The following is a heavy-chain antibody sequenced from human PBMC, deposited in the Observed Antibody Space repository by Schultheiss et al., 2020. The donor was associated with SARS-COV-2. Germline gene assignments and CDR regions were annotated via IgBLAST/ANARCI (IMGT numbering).Heavy chain of an antibody. CDR1: GFTFSSYG. J-gene: IGHJ1*01. D-gene: IGHD3-22*01. CDR2: IWYDGSNK. V-gene: IGHV3-33*01. Sequence: GGSLRLSCAASGFTFSSYGMHWVRQAPGKGLEWVAVIWYDGSNKYYADSVKGRFTISRDNSKNTLYLQMNSLRAEDTAVYYCARSSSGPAEYFQHWGQGTLVTVSS. CDR3: ARSSSGPAEYFQH.